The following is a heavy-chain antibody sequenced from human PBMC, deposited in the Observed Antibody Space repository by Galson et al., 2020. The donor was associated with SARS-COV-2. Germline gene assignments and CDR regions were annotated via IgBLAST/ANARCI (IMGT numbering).Heavy chain of an antibody. J-gene: IGHJ5*02. CDR3: ARDLALYSSGWNGWFDP. D-gene: IGHD6-19*01. Sequence: ETSETLSLTSTVSGGSISSYYWSWIRQPPGKGLEWIGYIYYSGSTNYNPSLKSRVTISVDTSKNQFSLKLSSVTAADTAVYYCARDLALYSSGWNGWFDPWGQGTLVTVSS. CDR1: GGSISSYY. V-gene: IGHV4-59*01. CDR2: IYYSGST.